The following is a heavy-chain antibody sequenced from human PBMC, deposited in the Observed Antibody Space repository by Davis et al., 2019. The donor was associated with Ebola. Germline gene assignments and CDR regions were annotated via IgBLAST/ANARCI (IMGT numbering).Heavy chain of an antibody. CDR3: AKEGYFDWLLHFDY. CDR1: GFTFSSYA. Sequence: GGSLRLSCAASGFTFSSYAMSWVRQAPGKGLEWVSGISGSGVSTYYADSVKGRFTISRDNSKNTLFLQMNSLRADDTAVYYCAKEGYFDWLLHFDYWGQGTLVTVSS. CDR2: ISGSGVST. D-gene: IGHD3-9*01. J-gene: IGHJ4*02. V-gene: IGHV3-23*01.